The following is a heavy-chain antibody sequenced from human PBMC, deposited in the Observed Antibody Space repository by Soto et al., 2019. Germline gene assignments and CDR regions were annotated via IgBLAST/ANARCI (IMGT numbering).Heavy chain of an antibody. CDR3: ARDAYYDMGV. Sequence: EVQLVESGGGLVQPGGSLRLSCVGSGFTFSTYWMHWVRQAPGKGLVWVSRINSDGSTTNYADSVKGRFTISRDNAKNTLSLQMNSLRAEDTAVYYCARDAYYDMGVWGRGTTVTVS. CDR2: INSDGSTT. J-gene: IGHJ6*02. CDR1: GFTFSTYW. V-gene: IGHV3-74*01.